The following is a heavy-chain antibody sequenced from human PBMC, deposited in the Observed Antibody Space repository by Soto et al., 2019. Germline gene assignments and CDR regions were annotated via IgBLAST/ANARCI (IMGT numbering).Heavy chain of an antibody. CDR3: ARVGVSTSQRFDY. CDR1: GGTLSSYT. J-gene: IGHJ4*02. Sequence: SVKVSCKASGGTLSSYTISWVRQAPGQGLEWMGRIIPILGIASYAQKFQGRVTITADKSTSTAYMELSSLRSEDTAVYYCARVGVSTSQRFDYWGQGTLVTVSS. V-gene: IGHV1-69*02. D-gene: IGHD2-2*01. CDR2: IIPILGIA.